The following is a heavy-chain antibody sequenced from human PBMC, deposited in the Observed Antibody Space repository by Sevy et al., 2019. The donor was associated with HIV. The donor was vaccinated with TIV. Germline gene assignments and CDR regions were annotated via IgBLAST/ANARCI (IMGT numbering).Heavy chain of an antibody. CDR1: GFTFDDYA. Sequence: GGSLRLSCAASGFTFDDYAIHWVRQAPGKGLEWVSGLSWNSGTIDYADSVKGRFTISRDNAKKSLYLHMNRLRTEDTALYYCAKGAGEWLGDAFDVWGQGTMVTVSS. D-gene: IGHD6-19*01. CDR3: AKGAGEWLGDAFDV. CDR2: LSWNSGTI. V-gene: IGHV3-9*01. J-gene: IGHJ3*01.